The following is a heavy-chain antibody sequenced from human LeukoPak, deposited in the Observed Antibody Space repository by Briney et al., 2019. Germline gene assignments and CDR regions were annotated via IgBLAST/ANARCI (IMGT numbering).Heavy chain of an antibody. CDR2: IYAGSNT. Sequence: GGSLRLSCAASGFIFSSYAMSWVRQAPGKGLEWVSSIYAGSNTYYADSVKGRFTISRDNSENTLYLRMNSLRADDTAVYYCTQTRGANAIHPHNWGQGTLVTVSS. D-gene: IGHD2-8*01. CDR1: GFIFSSYA. V-gene: IGHV3-23*03. CDR3: TQTRGANAIHPHN. J-gene: IGHJ4*02.